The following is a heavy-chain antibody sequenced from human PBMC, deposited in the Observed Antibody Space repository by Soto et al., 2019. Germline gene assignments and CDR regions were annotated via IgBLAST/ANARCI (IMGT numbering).Heavy chain of an antibody. Sequence: PSETLSLTCAVYGGSFSGYYWSWIRQPPGKGLEWIGESNHSGSINYNPSLKSRVTISVETSKNQFSLKLRMVTAASTAIYCGGRGNGMILVVQGDATEKYYLDSWRQGILVTVVS. CDR1: GGSFSGYY. CDR2: SNHSGSI. CDR3: GRGNGMILVVQGDATEKYYLDS. D-gene: IGHD2-8*02. J-gene: IGHJ4*02. V-gene: IGHV4-34*01.